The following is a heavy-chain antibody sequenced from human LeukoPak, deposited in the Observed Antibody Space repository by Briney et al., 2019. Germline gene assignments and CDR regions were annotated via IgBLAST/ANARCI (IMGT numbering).Heavy chain of an antibody. CDR2: IGTAGDT. CDR3: ARASMAAAGSLNWFDP. Sequence: PGGSLRLSCAASGFTFSSYDMHWVRQVTGKGLEWVSAIGTAGDTYYPGSVKGRFTISRENAKNSLYLQMNSLRAGDTAVYYCARASMAAAGSLNWFDPWGQGTLVTVSS. CDR1: GFTFSSYD. J-gene: IGHJ5*02. V-gene: IGHV3-13*01. D-gene: IGHD6-13*01.